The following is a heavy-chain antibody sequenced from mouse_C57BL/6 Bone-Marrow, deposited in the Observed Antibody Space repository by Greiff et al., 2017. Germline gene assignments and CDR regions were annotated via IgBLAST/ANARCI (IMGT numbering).Heavy chain of an antibody. Sequence: VQLQQPGAELVKPGASVKLSCKASGYTFTSYWMHWVKQRPGRGLEWIGRIDPNSGGTKYNEKFKSKATLTVDKPSSTAYMQLSSLTSEDSAVYYCAREKGEIYYYGSSRFAYWGQGTLVTVSA. D-gene: IGHD1-1*01. CDR1: GYTFTSYW. V-gene: IGHV1-72*01. CDR3: AREKGEIYYYGSSRFAY. J-gene: IGHJ3*01. CDR2: IDPNSGGT.